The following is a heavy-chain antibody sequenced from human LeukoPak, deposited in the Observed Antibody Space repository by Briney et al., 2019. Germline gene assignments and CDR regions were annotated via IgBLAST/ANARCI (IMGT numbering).Heavy chain of an antibody. CDR3: ARGYYDSSGYYYFDY. CDR1: GFTVSSNY. CDR2: IYSGGST. J-gene: IGHJ4*02. V-gene: IGHV3-53*01. Sequence: PGGSLRLSCAASGFTVSSNYMSWVRQAPGKGLGWVSVIYSGGSTYYADSVKGRFTISRDNAKNSLYLQMNSLRAEDTAVYYCARGYYDSSGYYYFDYWGQGTLVTVSS. D-gene: IGHD3-22*01.